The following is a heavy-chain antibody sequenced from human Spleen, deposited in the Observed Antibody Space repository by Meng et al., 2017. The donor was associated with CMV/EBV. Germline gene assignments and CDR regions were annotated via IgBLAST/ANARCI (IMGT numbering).Heavy chain of an antibody. D-gene: IGHD3-22*01. V-gene: IGHV5-51*01. J-gene: IGHJ4*02. Sequence: KVSCKASGYSFTSYWIGWVRQMPGKGLEWMGIIFPADSDTTYSPSFQCKVTISADKSINTASLQWSSLKPSHTAMYYCSRQDSNGYRFWGQGTQVTVSS. CDR1: GYSFTSYW. CDR2: IFPADSDT. CDR3: SRQDSNGYRF.